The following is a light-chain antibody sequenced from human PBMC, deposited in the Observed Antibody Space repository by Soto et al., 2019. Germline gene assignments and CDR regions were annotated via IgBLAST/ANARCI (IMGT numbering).Light chain of an antibody. V-gene: IGKV3-20*01. CDR2: GTS. J-gene: IGKJ2*02. CDR3: QQYNSSPSWT. CDR1: QSVRINY. Sequence: EIVLTQSPGTLSLSPGDRATLSCRASQSVRINYLSGYHHKPGQAPRLIIYGTSTRATGIPDRFSGSGCGIDFSLTITGLEPEDFAVYYCQQYNSSPSWTFGQGTKLEIK.